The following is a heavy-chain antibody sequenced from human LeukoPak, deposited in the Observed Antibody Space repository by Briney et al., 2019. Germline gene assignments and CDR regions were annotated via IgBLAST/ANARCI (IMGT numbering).Heavy chain of an antibody. CDR2: INPSGGST. D-gene: IGHD6-13*01. J-gene: IGHJ5*02. Sequence: ASVKVSCKASGGTFSSYAISWVRQAPGQGLEWMGIINPSGGSTSYAQKFQGRVTMTRDTSTSTVYMELSSLRSEDTAVYYCARGAAAGNWFDPWGQGTLVTVSS. CDR1: GGTFSSYA. CDR3: ARGAAAGNWFDP. V-gene: IGHV1-46*01.